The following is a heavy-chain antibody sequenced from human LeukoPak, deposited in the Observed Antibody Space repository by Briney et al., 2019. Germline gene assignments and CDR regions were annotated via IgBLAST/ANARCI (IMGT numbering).Heavy chain of an antibody. Sequence: ASVKVSCKFSGYTLTELSMHWVRQAPGKGLEWMGGFDPEDGETIYAQKFQGRVTMTEDTSTDTAYMELNSLGSEDTAVYYCATYTYYYDSSGYYFFDYWGQGTLVTVSS. V-gene: IGHV1-24*01. D-gene: IGHD3-22*01. CDR3: ATYTYYYDSSGYYFFDY. CDR2: FDPEDGET. CDR1: GYTLTELS. J-gene: IGHJ4*02.